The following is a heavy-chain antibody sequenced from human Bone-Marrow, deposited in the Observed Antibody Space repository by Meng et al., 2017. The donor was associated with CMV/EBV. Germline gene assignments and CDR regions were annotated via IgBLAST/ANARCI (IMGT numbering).Heavy chain of an antibody. CDR1: GFTFSDYY. V-gene: IGHV3-11*01. CDR2: ISSSGSTI. CDR3: ARDFLRSRGWELRHDAFDI. D-gene: IGHD1-26*01. Sequence: GESLKISCAASGFTFSDYYMSWIRQAPGKGLEWVSYISSSGSTIYYADSVKGRFTISRDNAKNSLYLQMNSLRAEDTAVYYCARDFLRSRGWELRHDAFDIWGQGTMVTV. J-gene: IGHJ3*02.